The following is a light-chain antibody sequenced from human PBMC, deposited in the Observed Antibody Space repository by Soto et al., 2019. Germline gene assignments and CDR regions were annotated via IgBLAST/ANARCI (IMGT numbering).Light chain of an antibody. V-gene: IGKV1-9*01. CDR2: AAS. Sequence: IQLTQSPSSLSAFVGDRVTITCRASQGISSFLVWYQQKPGKAPKLLIYAASTLQSGVPSRFSGSGSGTDFTLTISSLQPEDVATYYCQQLNSFPLTFGGGTRLEIK. J-gene: IGKJ5*01. CDR3: QQLNSFPLT. CDR1: QGISSF.